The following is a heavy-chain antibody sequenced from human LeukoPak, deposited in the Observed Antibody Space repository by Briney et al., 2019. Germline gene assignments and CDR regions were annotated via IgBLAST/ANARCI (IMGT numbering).Heavy chain of an antibody. V-gene: IGHV4-4*07. D-gene: IGHD3-10*01. CDR3: ARDSGTTGEVKFDR. CDR1: GGSISSYY. CDR2: IYTSGST. Sequence: SETLSLTCTVSGGSISSYYWSWVRQPAGKGLEWIGRIYTSGSTDYNPALTSRVTMSVDTSKNQFSLKLSSVTAADTAVYYCARDSGTTGEVKFDRWGQGTLVTVAS. J-gene: IGHJ5*02.